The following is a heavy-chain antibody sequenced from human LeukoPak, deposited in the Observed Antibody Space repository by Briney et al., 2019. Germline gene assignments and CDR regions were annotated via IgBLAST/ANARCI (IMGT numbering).Heavy chain of an antibody. CDR1: GFTFSSYE. J-gene: IGHJ4*02. Sequence: GGSLRLSCAASGFTFSSYEMHWVRQAPGKGLEWVAVIRYDGSNKYYADSVKGRFTISRDNSKNTLYLQMNSLRAEDTAVYYCATKRGGYYYDSSGYSRFDYWGQGTLVTVSS. CDR3: ATKRGGYYYDSSGYSRFDY. CDR2: IRYDGSNK. D-gene: IGHD3-22*01. V-gene: IGHV3-30*02.